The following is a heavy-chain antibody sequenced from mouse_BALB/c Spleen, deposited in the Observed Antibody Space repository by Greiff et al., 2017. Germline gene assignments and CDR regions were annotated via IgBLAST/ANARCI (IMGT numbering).Heavy chain of an antibody. D-gene: IGHD2-2*01. CDR2: IDPENGNT. CDR1: GFNIKDYY. CDR3: APIYYGYDDYAMDY. J-gene: IGHJ4*01. Sequence: EVKLQESGAELVRPGALVKLSCKASGFNIKDYYMHWVKQRPEQGLEWIGWIDPENGNTIYDPKFQGKASITADTSSNTAYLQLSSLTSEDTAVYYCAPIYYGYDDYAMDYWGQGTSVTVSS. V-gene: IGHV14-1*02.